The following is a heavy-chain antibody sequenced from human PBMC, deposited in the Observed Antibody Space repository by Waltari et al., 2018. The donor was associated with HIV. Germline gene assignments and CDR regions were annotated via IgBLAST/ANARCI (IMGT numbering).Heavy chain of an antibody. V-gene: IGHV4-34*01. J-gene: IGHJ4*02. CDR3: AISEAVAALIDY. Sequence: VQVHQWGAGLLQPSETLSLTCAVYGGSLSGYHWNWIRQPPGKGLEWIGEINHSGITNYNPSLKSRVTISIDTSKNQFSLKLTSVTAADTAVYYCAISEAVAALIDYWGQGTLVTVSS. D-gene: IGHD6-13*01. CDR2: INHSGIT. CDR1: GGSLSGYH.